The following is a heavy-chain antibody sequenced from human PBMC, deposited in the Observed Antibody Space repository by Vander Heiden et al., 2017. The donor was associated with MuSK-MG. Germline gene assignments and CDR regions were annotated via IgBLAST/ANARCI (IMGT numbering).Heavy chain of an antibody. J-gene: IGHJ4*02. Sequence: QVQLVQSGAEVKKPGASVKVSCKASGSPFTRYYMHWVRQAPGQGLEWMGIINPSGGSTSYAQKFQGRVTMTRDTSTSTVYMELSSLRSEDTAVYYCARDRSPAGGATSYYFDYWGQGTLVTVSS. D-gene: IGHD5-12*01. V-gene: IGHV1-46*03. CDR2: INPSGGST. CDR3: ARDRSPAGGATSYYFDY. CDR1: GSPFTRYY.